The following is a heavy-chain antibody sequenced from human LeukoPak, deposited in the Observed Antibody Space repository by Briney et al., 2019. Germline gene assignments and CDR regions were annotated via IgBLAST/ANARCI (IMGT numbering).Heavy chain of an antibody. V-gene: IGHV1-2*02. CDR2: INPNSGGT. D-gene: IGHD3-22*01. J-gene: IGHJ1*01. CDR1: GYTFTGYY. Sequence: ASVKVSCKASGYTFTGYYMHWVRQAPGQGLEWMGWINPNSGGTNYAQKFQGRVTMTRDTSISTAYMELSGLRSDDTAVCYCARGDYYDSSGYYYGPTAEYFQHWGQGTLVTVSS. CDR3: ARGDYYDSSGYYYGPTAEYFQH.